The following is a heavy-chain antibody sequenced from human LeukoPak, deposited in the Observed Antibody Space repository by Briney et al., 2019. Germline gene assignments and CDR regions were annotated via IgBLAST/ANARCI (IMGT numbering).Heavy chain of an antibody. D-gene: IGHD6-19*01. J-gene: IGHJ6*02. Sequence: GGSLRLSCAASGFTFSSYWMSWVRQAPGKGLEWVANIKQDGSEKYYVDSVKGRFTISRDNAKNSLYLQMNSMRAEDTAVYYCARDRGQWLVSEYYDMDVRGQGTTVTVSS. CDR3: ARDRGQWLVSEYYDMDV. V-gene: IGHV3-7*01. CDR1: GFTFSSYW. CDR2: IKQDGSEK.